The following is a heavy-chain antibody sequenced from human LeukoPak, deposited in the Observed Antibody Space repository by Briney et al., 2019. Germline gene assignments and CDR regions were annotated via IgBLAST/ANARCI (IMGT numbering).Heavy chain of an antibody. CDR1: GGSISSSSYY. Sequence: SETLSLTCTVSGGSISSSSYYWGWIRQPPGKGLEWIGSIYYSGSTYYNPSLKSRVTISVDTSKNQFSLKLSSVTAADTAVYYCARQGSRGYSYGYLGESSGYFDYWGQGALVTVSS. D-gene: IGHD5-18*01. CDR2: IYYSGST. J-gene: IGHJ4*02. CDR3: ARQGSRGYSYGYLGESSGYFDY. V-gene: IGHV4-39*01.